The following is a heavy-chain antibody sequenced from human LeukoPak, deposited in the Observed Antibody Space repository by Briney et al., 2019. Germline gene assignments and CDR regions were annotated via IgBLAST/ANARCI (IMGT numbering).Heavy chain of an antibody. CDR3: ASGTGPFDY. V-gene: IGHV4-39*01. CDR2: IYYRGST. Sequence: SETLSLTCTVSGGSISSSSYYWGWIRQPPGKGLEWIGSIYYRGSTYYNPSLKSRVTISVDTSKNQFSLKLSSVTAADTAVYYCASGTGPFDYWGQGTLVTVSS. CDR1: GGSISSSSYY. J-gene: IGHJ4*02. D-gene: IGHD1-1*01.